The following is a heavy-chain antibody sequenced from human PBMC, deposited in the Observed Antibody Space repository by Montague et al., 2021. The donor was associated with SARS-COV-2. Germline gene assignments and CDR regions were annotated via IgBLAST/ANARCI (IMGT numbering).Heavy chain of an antibody. V-gene: IGHV3-21*01. CDR3: ASYRNYYYYYGMDV. CDR2: ISSSSSYI. D-gene: IGHD1-14*01. J-gene: IGHJ6*02. Sequence: SLRLSCAASGFTFSSYSMNWVRQAPGKGLEWVSSISSSSSYIYYADSVKGRFTISRDNAKNSLYLQMNSLRAEDTAVYYCASYRNYYYYYGMDVWGQGTTVTVSS. CDR1: GFTFSSYS.